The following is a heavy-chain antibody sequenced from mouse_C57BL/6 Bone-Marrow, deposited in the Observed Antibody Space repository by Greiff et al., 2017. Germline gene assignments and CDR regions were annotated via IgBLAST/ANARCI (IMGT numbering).Heavy chain of an antibody. CDR1: GYTFTSYW. Sequence: QVQLQQPGAELVMPGASVKLSCKASGYTFTSYWMHWVKQRPGQGLERIGEIDPSDSYTNYNQKFKGKSTLTVDKSSSTAYMQLSSLTSEDSAVYYCARDSNYVWFAYGGQGTLVTVSA. CDR2: IDPSDSYT. J-gene: IGHJ3*01. CDR3: ARDSNYVWFAY. V-gene: IGHV1-69*01. D-gene: IGHD2-5*01.